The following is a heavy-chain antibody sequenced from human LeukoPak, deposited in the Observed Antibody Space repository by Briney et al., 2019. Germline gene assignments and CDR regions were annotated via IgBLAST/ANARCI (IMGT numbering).Heavy chain of an antibody. J-gene: IGHJ4*02. CDR1: GFNFSIYS. Sequence: GGSLRLSCAASGFNFSIYSMNWVRQAPGKGLEWVSYITRSSTTIYYADSVKGRFTISRDNAKNSLYLQMNSLRAEDTAVYYCARDPTDLWFGESLFDYWGQGTLVTVSS. CDR3: ARDPTDLWFGESLFDY. CDR2: ITRSSTTI. D-gene: IGHD3-10*01. V-gene: IGHV3-48*04.